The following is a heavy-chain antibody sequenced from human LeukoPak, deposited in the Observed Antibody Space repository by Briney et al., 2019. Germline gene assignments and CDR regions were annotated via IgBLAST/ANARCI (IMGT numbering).Heavy chain of an antibody. CDR1: GFTFSSYS. D-gene: IGHD6-6*01. V-gene: IGHV3-21*01. J-gene: IGHJ5*02. CDR2: ISSSSSYI. Sequence: PGGSLRLSCAASGFTFSSYSMNWVRQAPGKGLEWVSSISSSSSYIYYADSVKGRFTISRDNAKNSLYLQMNSLRAEDTAVYYCARIAGYSSSSIGITWFDPWGQGTLVTVSS. CDR3: ARIAGYSSSSIGITWFDP.